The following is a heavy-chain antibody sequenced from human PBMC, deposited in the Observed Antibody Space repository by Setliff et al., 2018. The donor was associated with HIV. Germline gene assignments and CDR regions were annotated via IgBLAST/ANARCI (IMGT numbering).Heavy chain of an antibody. D-gene: IGHD5-12*01. V-gene: IGHV1-8*02. CDR2: MNPNSGYS. Sequence: ASVKVSCKASGYTFTSSDINWVRQATGQGLEWMGWMNPNSGYSTSAQKFQGRVLMSRDTSINTAYMELTRLRSDDTAVFYCARGGYDFRGLDYWGQGTLVTVSS. J-gene: IGHJ4*02. CDR1: GYTFTSSD. CDR3: ARGGYDFRGLDY.